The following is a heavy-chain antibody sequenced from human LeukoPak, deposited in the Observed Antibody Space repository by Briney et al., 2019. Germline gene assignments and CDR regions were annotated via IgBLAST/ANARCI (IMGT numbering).Heavy chain of an antibody. D-gene: IGHD2-15*01. J-gene: IGHJ4*02. CDR3: VRGYCSGATCYHFDY. CDR2: FYHSGSD. V-gene: IGHV4-59*01. CDR1: GASITSYY. Sequence: PSETLSLTCTVSGASITSYYWNWVRQPPGKGLEWIGYFYHSGSDNYNPSLKSRITISVDTSKNQFSLKLSSVTAADTAAYYCVRGYCSGATCYHFDYWGQGTLVTVSS.